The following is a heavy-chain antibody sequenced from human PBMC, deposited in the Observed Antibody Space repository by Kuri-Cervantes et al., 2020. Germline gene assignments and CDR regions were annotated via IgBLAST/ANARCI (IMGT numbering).Heavy chain of an antibody. CDR3: ARTYYYDSSNYYYYINV. J-gene: IGHJ6*03. CDR1: GDSISSGDHY. CDR2: IYFSGST. Sequence: SETLSLTCTVSGDSISSGDHYWSWIRQPPGKGLEWIGYIYFSGSTFYNPSLKSRVTISVDTSKNQFSLELSSVTAADTAVYYCARTYYYDSSNYYYYINVWGKGTTVTVSS. V-gene: IGHV4-30-4*02. D-gene: IGHD3-22*01.